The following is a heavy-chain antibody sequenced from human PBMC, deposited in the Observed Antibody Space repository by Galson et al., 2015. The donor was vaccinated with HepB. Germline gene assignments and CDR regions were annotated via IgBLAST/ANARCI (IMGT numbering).Heavy chain of an antibody. CDR2: ISAHGGNT. CDR3: ARDRDYRFDY. V-gene: IGHV1-18*04. CDR1: GYTFTSNG. D-gene: IGHD4/OR15-4a*01. Sequence: SVKVSCKASGYTFTSNGISWVRQTPRQGLEWLGWISAHGGNTKYAQKYQGRIPLTRDTSTSTAYVELRSLRSDDTAVYYCARDRDYRFDYWGQGTLATVSS. J-gene: IGHJ4*02.